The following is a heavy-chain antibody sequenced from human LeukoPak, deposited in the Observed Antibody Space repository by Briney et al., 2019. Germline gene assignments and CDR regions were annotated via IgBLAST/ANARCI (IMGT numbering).Heavy chain of an antibody. J-gene: IGHJ3*02. V-gene: IGHV3-30-3*01. CDR3: ARIPPHDYVDAFDI. D-gene: IGHD4-17*01. CDR1: GFTFSSYA. Sequence: SCAASGFTFSSYAMHWVRQAPGKGLEWVAVISYDGSNKYYADSVKGRFTISRDNSKNTLYLQMNSLRAEDTAVYYCARIPPHDYVDAFDIWGQGTMVTVSS. CDR2: ISYDGSNK.